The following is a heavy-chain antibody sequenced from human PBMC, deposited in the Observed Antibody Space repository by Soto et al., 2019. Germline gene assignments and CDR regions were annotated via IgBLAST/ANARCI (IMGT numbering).Heavy chain of an antibody. CDR3: ARDPLDLGELSSPGWFDP. CDR2: IIPILGIA. CDR1: GGTFSSYT. J-gene: IGHJ5*02. Sequence: ASVKVSCKASGGTFSSYTISWVRQAPGQGLEWMGRIIPILGIANYAQKFQGRVTITADKSTSTAYMELSSLRSEDTAVYYCARDPLDLGELSSPGWFDPWGQGTLVTVSS. V-gene: IGHV1-69*04. D-gene: IGHD3-16*02.